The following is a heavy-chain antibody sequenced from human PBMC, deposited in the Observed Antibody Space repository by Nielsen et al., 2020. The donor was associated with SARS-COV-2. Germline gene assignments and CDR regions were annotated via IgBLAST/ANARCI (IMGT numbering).Heavy chain of an antibody. CDR1: AFTFSSYS. CDR2: ISSSSSYI. D-gene: IGHD5-18*01. J-gene: IGHJ4*02. CDR3: ARGGGYSYVGGWDY. V-gene: IGHV3-21*01. Sequence: GESLKISCAASAFTFSSYSMNWVRQAPGKGLEWVSSISSSSSYIYYADSVKGRFTISRDNAKNSLYLQMNSLRAEDTAVYYCARGGGYSYVGGWDYWGQGTLVTVSS.